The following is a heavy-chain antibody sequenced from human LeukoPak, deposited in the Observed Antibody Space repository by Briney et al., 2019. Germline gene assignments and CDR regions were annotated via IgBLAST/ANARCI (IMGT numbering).Heavy chain of an antibody. CDR2: INHTGYT. CDR1: GGYISGSY. CDR3: ARVRHDPLEYGSYMDV. J-gene: IGHJ6*03. V-gene: IGHV4-34*01. D-gene: IGHD1-1*01. Sequence: SETLSNICGVDGGYISGSYWIGVGQPTAKEREGIGDINHTGYTNYNPSLTDYNPSLKSRVTISVDSSNNELSLKVTSLTAADTGVYYCARVRHDPLEYGSYMDVWGKGTTVSVSS.